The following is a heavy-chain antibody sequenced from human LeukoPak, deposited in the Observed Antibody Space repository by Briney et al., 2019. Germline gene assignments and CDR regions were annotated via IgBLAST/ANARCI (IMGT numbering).Heavy chain of an antibody. D-gene: IGHD6-19*01. Sequence: ASVKVSCKASGYTFTGYYMHRVRQAPGQGLEWMGWISAYNGNTNYAQKLQGRVTMTTDTSTSTAYMELRSLRSDDTAVYYCARAEGSGWPYYYYYYMDVWGKGTTVTVSS. V-gene: IGHV1-18*04. J-gene: IGHJ6*03. CDR3: ARAEGSGWPYYYYYYMDV. CDR1: GYTFTGYY. CDR2: ISAYNGNT.